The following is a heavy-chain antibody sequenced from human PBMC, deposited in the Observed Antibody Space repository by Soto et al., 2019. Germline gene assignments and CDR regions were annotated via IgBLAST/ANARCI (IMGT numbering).Heavy chain of an antibody. CDR1: GGTSTRYA. CDR3: NRGSEYDFWSGYL. J-gene: IGHJ4*02. V-gene: IGHV1-69*06. D-gene: IGHD3-3*01. Sequence: QERLVQSGAEVRKPGSSVKVSCKVTGGTSTRYAINWVRQAPGQGLEWMGGIVPMFGTSKYAQKFQGRVTITADTSTNIAYMELRSLRSEDTAVYYCNRGSEYDFWSGYLWGQVTLFSVSS. CDR2: IVPMFGTS.